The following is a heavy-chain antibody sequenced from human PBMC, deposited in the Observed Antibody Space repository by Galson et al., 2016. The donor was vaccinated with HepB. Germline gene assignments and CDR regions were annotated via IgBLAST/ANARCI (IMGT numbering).Heavy chain of an antibody. CDR1: GYTFTSYY. CDR2: INPSGGST. J-gene: IGHJ4*02. D-gene: IGHD1-26*01. Sequence: SVKVSCKASGYTFTSYYMHWVRQAPGQGLEWMGLINPSGGSTTYAQNFQGRVTMTRDTSTSTVYMELSSLRSEDTAVYYCARVTTPAHYFDYWGQGTLVTVSS. V-gene: IGHV1-46*01. CDR3: ARVTTPAHYFDY.